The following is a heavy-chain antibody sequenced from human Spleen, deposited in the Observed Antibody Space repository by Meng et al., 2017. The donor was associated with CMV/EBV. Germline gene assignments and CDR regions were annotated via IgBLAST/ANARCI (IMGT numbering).Heavy chain of an antibody. J-gene: IGHJ6*02. CDR1: EFSFSFYD. V-gene: IGHV3-21*01. CDR3: VRDNHGFGELRQDV. Sequence: GESLKISCAASEFSFSFYDMNWVRQAPGRGLEWVSSISTYSTYIYYADSVKGRFTISRDNAKKSLFLQMNTLTAADTAVYYCVRDNHGFGELRQDVWGQGTTVTVSS. D-gene: IGHD3-10*01. CDR2: ISTYSTYI.